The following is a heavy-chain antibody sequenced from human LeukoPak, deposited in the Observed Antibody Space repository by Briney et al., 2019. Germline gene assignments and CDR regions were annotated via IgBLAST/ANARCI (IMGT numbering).Heavy chain of an antibody. Sequence: GGSLRLSCAASGFTFSSYAMSWVRQAPGKGLEWVSAISGSGGSTYYADSVKGRFTISRDNSKSTLYLQMNSLRAEDTAVYYCACKSGFLEWLFDYWGQGTLVTVSS. CDR2: ISGSGGST. CDR3: ACKSGFLEWLFDY. D-gene: IGHD3-3*01. J-gene: IGHJ4*02. CDR1: GFTFSSYA. V-gene: IGHV3-23*01.